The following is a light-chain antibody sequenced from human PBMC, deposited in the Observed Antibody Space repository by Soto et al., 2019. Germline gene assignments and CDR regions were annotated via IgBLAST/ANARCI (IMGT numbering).Light chain of an antibody. J-gene: IGKJ1*01. CDR1: QVITND. Sequence: DIQMTQSPSSLSASVGDRLTITCRASQVITNDLGWYQQKPGKAPKRLIYAASTLQSGVPSRFSGSGSGTEFTLTISSLQPEDVAIYYCLQLNTYPWTFGQGTKVEIK. CDR2: AAS. CDR3: LQLNTYPWT. V-gene: IGKV1-17*01.